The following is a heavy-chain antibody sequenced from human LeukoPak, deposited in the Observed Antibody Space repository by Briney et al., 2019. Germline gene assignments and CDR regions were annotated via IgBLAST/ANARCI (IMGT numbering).Heavy chain of an antibody. Sequence: GESLKISCKGSGYRFTSYWIGWVRQMPGKGLECMGLIYPGDSDIRYSPSFQGQVTISADKSVSISFLQWSSLKASDTAMYYCATGYSGGRGAFDIWGQGTMVTVSS. D-gene: IGHD6-19*01. CDR2: IYPGDSDI. CDR3: ATGYSGGRGAFDI. CDR1: GYRFTSYW. J-gene: IGHJ3*02. V-gene: IGHV5-51*01.